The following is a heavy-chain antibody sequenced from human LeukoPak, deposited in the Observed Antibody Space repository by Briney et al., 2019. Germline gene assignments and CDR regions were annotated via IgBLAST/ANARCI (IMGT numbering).Heavy chain of an antibody. J-gene: IGHJ4*02. D-gene: IGHD3-10*01. CDR2: IHPGDSET. V-gene: IGHV5-51*01. Sequence: GESRKISCKGSGSTFTSYWIGGVGQLPGKGLEWMGIIHPGDSETSYSPSFKGQVAISVDKSISTAYLQWSSLKASDTAMYYCARGDGSDNYQEYYYFDYWGQGTLVTVSS. CDR1: GSTFTSYW. CDR3: ARGDGSDNYQEYYYFDY.